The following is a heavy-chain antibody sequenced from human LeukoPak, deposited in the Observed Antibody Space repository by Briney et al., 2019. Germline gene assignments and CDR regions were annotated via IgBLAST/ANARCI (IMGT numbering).Heavy chain of an antibody. V-gene: IGHV5-10-1*01. CDR2: IDPTVSYT. CDR1: GYIFTSYW. D-gene: IGHD6-6*01. CDR3: ARRGRSSSNFDF. J-gene: IGHJ4*02. Sequence: VESLVTLCKGSGYIFTSYWITWVRQMPGTGLEWMGMIDPTVSYTNYSPSFQGHVTISTDKSISTAYLQWSSLKASDTAIYYCARRGRSSSNFDFWGQGTLVTVSS.